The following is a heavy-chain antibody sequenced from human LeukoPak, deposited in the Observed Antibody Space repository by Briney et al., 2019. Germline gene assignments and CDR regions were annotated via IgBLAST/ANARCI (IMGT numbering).Heavy chain of an antibody. CDR3: ARAALIAVAGRGFDY. CDR1: GGSISSGDYY. J-gene: IGHJ4*02. Sequence: SQTLSLTCTVSGGSISSGDYYWSWIRQPPGKGLEWIGYIYYSGSTYYNPSLKSRVTISVDTSKNQFSLKLSSVTAVDTAVYYCARAALIAVAGRGFDYWGQGTLVTVSS. V-gene: IGHV4-30-4*08. D-gene: IGHD6-19*01. CDR2: IYYSGST.